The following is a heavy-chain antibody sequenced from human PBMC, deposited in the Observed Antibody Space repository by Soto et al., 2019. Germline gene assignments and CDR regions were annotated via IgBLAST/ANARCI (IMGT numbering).Heavy chain of an antibody. Sequence: QVTLKESGPVLVKPTETLTLTCTVSGFSLSDTKMGVSWIRQPPGKALEWLVHIFSNDEKYYSTSLKSRLTVSKDTSTGQVVLTLTNMDPVDTATYYCARISYDFWSRFYSRGGNYFDYWGQGALVTVSS. J-gene: IGHJ4*02. V-gene: IGHV2-26*01. D-gene: IGHD3-3*01. CDR3: ARISYDFWSRFYSRGGNYFDY. CDR2: IFSNDEK. CDR1: GFSLSDTKMG.